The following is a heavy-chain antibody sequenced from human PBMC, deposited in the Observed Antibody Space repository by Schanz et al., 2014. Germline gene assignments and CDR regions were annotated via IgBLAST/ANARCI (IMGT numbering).Heavy chain of an antibody. CDR3: ARDGVDAAAGGNY. J-gene: IGHJ4*02. V-gene: IGHV1-18*01. CDR2: ISSYTNNT. CDR1: RYTFNTYG. D-gene: IGHD6-13*01. Sequence: QGQLVQSGPEVKEPGASVKVSCEASRYTFNTYGLNWVRQAPGQGLEWMGWISSYTNNTNYAQKVQGRLTMTRDTSTSTVYMELSSLRSEDTAVYYCARDGVDAAAGGNYWGQGTLVTVSS.